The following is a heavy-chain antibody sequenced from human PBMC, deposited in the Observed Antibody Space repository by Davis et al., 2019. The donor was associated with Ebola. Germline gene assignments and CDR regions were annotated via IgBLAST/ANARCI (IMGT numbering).Heavy chain of an antibody. D-gene: IGHD5-12*01. J-gene: IGHJ4*02. Sequence: SETLSLTCAVYGGSFSGYYWSWIRQPPGKGLEWIGEINHSGSTNYNPSLKSRVTISVDKSKNQFSLKLSSVTAADTAVYYCAKLGGYRDYWGQGTLVTVSS. V-gene: IGHV4-34*01. CDR2: INHSGST. CDR1: GGSFSGYY. CDR3: AKLGGYRDY.